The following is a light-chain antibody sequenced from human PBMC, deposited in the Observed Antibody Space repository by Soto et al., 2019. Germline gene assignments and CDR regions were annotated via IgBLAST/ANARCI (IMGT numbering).Light chain of an antibody. CDR2: KAS. J-gene: IGKJ4*01. V-gene: IGKV1-5*03. Sequence: DIQMTQSPSTLSASVGDRVTITCRASQSISSWLAWYQQKPVKPPTLLSYKASGLESGVPSRFSGSGSGTDFTLTISSLQPDDFATYYCQQYNSYSPLTFGGGTKVEIK. CDR1: QSISSW. CDR3: QQYNSYSPLT.